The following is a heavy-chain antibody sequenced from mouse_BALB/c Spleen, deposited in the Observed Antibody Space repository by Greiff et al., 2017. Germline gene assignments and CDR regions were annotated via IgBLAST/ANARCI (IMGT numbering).Heavy chain of an antibody. J-gene: IGHJ1*01. V-gene: IGHV1-18*01. D-gene: IGHD2-4*01. CDR3: ARLITGYFDV. Sequence: VQLQQSGPELVKPGASVKIPCKASGYTFTDYNMDWVKQSHGKSLEWIGDINPNNGGTIYNQKFKGKATLTADKSSSTAYMQLSSLTSENSAVYFCARLITGYFDVWGAGTTVTVSS. CDR2: INPNNGGT. CDR1: GYTFTDYN.